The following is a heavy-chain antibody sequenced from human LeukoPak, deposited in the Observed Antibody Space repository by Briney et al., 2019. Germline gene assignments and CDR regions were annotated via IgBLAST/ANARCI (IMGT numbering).Heavy chain of an antibody. CDR1: GFTVSSNY. D-gene: IGHD2-2*01. Sequence: GSLRLSCAASGFTVSSNYMSWVRQAPGKGLEWVSVIYSGGSTYYADSVKGRFTISRDNSKNTLYLQMNSLRAEDTAVYYCARARVPAATFDAFDIWGQGTMVTVSS. CDR3: ARARVPAATFDAFDI. J-gene: IGHJ3*02. CDR2: IYSGGST. V-gene: IGHV3-53*05.